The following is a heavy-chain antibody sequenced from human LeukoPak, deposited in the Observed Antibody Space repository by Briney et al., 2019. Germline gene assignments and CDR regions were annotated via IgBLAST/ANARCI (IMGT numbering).Heavy chain of an antibody. CDR2: IYYSGST. V-gene: IGHV4-59*01. CDR1: GGSISSYY. J-gene: IGHJ4*02. CDR3: ARAMNY. Sequence: PSETLTLTCTVSGGSISSYYWSWIRQPPGKGLEWIGYIYYSGSTNYNPSLKSRVTISVDTSKNQFSLKLSSVTAADTAVYYCARAMNYWGQGTLVTVSS.